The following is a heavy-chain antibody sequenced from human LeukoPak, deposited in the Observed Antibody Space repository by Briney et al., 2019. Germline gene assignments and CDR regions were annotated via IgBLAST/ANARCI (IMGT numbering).Heavy chain of an antibody. CDR1: GFTFSSYW. CDR3: ARDPRYCSGGSCYFGYFDY. V-gene: IGHV3-7*01. Sequence: GGSLRLSCAASGFTFSSYWMSWVRQAPGKGLEWVANIKQDGTEKYYVDSVKGRFTISRDNAKNSLYLQMNSLRAEDTAVYYCARDPRYCSGGSCYFGYFDYWGQGTLVTVSS. CDR2: IKQDGTEK. D-gene: IGHD2-15*01. J-gene: IGHJ4*02.